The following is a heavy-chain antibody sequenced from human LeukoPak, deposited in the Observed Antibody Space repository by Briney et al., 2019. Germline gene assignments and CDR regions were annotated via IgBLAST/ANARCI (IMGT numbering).Heavy chain of an antibody. CDR3: ARDPWGSSGYFQH. Sequence: GGSLRLSCAASGFTFSSYSMNWVRQAPGKGLDWVALISTSSSYIYYADSVKGRFTISRDNAKNSLYLQMNTLRAEDTAVYYCARDPWGSSGYFQHWGQGTLVTVSS. V-gene: IGHV3-21*01. D-gene: IGHD6-19*01. CDR1: GFTFSSYS. CDR2: ISTSSSYI. J-gene: IGHJ1*01.